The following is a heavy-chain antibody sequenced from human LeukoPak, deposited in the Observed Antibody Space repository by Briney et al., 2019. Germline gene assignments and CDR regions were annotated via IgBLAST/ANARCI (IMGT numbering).Heavy chain of an antibody. CDR1: GGSFSGYY. V-gene: IGHV4-34*01. CDR3: ARGSIVVVPAATNWFAP. Sequence: PSETLSLTCAVYGGSFSGYYWSWIRQPPGKGLEWIGEINHSGSTNYNPSLKSRVTISVDTSKNQFSLKLSSVTAADTAVYYCARGSIVVVPAATNWFAPWGQETLVTVS. CDR2: INHSGST. J-gene: IGHJ5*02. D-gene: IGHD2-2*01.